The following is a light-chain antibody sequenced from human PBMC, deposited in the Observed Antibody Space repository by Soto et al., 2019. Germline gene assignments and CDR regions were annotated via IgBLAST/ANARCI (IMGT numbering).Light chain of an antibody. V-gene: IGLV1-44*01. Sequence: QSVLTQPPSASGTPGQRVTISCSGSSSNIGSNPVNWYQQLPGTSPKLLIYSNNQRPSGIPDRFSGSKSGTSASLAISGLQSEDEADYYCAAWDDSLNVFYVFGTGTKLTVL. CDR2: SNN. J-gene: IGLJ1*01. CDR1: SSNIGSNP. CDR3: AAWDDSLNVFYV.